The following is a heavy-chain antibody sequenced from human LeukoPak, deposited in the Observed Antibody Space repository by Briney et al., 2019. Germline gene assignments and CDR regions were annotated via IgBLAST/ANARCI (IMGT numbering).Heavy chain of an antibody. CDR3: ARDPCSGGSCYNWFDP. CDR2: INPSSGTA. V-gene: IGHV1-46*01. J-gene: IGHJ5*02. D-gene: IGHD2-15*01. Sequence: ASVKVSCKASGYTFISSHMHWVRQAPGQGLEWMGIINPSSGTASYAQKFQGRVTMTRDTSTSTVYMELSSLRSEDTAVYYCARDPCSGGSCYNWFDPWGQGTLVTVSS. CDR1: GYTFISSH.